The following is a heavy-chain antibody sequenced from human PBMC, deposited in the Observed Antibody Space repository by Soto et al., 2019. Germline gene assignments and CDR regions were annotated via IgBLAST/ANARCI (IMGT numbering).Heavy chain of an antibody. Sequence: GGSLRLSCAASGFTFSSYGMTWVRQAPGKGLEWVSGISGSGGNAYYADSVKGRFTISRDNSKNTLYLQMNSLRAEDTAVYYCAKDRFRSGSSAFWGQGNLVIGSS. CDR1: GFTFSSYG. V-gene: IGHV3-23*01. J-gene: IGHJ4*02. CDR3: AKDRFRSGSSAF. D-gene: IGHD3-10*01. CDR2: ISGSGGNA.